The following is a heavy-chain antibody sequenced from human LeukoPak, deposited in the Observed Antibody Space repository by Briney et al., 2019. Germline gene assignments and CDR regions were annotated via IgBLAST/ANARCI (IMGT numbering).Heavy chain of an antibody. CDR3: AKGSYYDSSGSFYFDY. J-gene: IGHJ4*02. CDR1: GFPFSSYA. V-gene: IGHV3-23*01. D-gene: IGHD3-22*01. Sequence: GGSLEPSFAASGFPFSSYAMGWGRPAPGKGVGWVFAINGRGGSTYYADSVKGRFTISRDNSKNTLYVQVNSLGTEDTAAYYCAKGSYYDSSGSFYFDYWGQGTLVTVSS. CDR2: INGRGGST.